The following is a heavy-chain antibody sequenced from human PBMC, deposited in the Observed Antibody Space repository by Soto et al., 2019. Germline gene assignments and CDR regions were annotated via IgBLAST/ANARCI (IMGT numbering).Heavy chain of an antibody. CDR3: SRDPVYSGYDYNWFDP. Sequence: ASVKVSCKASGYTFTSYAMHWVRQAPGQRLEWMGWINAGNGNTKYSQKFQGRVTITRDTSASTAYMELSSLRSEDTAVYYCSRDPVYSGYDYNWFDPWGQGTLVTVSS. J-gene: IGHJ5*02. CDR1: GYTFTSYA. CDR2: INAGNGNT. V-gene: IGHV1-3*01. D-gene: IGHD5-12*01.